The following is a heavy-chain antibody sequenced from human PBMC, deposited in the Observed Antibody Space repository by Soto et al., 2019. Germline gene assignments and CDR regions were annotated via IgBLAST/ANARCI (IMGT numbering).Heavy chain of an antibody. Sequence: QVQLVQSGAEVKKPGASVKVSCKASGYTFTRYYMHWVRQAPGQGLEWMGIINPSGGSTSYAQKFQGRVTMNRDTSTSTVYMELSSLRSEATAVYYFARESMSAREVDPYWGQGTLVTVAS. CDR3: ARESMSAREVDPY. CDR2: INPSGGST. CDR1: GYTFTRYY. V-gene: IGHV1-46*01. D-gene: IGHD1-26*01. J-gene: IGHJ4*02.